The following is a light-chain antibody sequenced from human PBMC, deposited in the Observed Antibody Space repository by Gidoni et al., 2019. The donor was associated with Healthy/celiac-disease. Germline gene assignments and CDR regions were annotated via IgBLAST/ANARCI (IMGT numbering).Light chain of an antibody. J-gene: IGLJ3*02. Sequence: QLVLTQSPSASASLGASVKLTCTLSSGHSSYAIAWHQQQPEKGPRYLMNLNSDGSHTKGDGIPDRFSGSSSGAERYLTISSLQSEDEADYYCQTWGTVIRVFGGGTKLTVL. V-gene: IGLV4-69*01. CDR1: SGHSSYA. CDR3: QTWGTVIRV. CDR2: LNSDGSH.